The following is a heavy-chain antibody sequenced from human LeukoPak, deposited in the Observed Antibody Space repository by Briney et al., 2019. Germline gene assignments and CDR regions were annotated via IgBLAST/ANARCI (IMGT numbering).Heavy chain of an antibody. V-gene: IGHV3-23*01. CDR2: ISRSGDSS. D-gene: IGHD5-12*01. Sequence: GGSLRLSCATSGFSFNTYAMSWVRQATGKGLDWASSISRSGDSSYYADSVKGRFTISRDNSKNILYLQMKSLRAGDTAVYYCARDKSVLDGGYEGTFAVWGQGTVVTVSS. CDR3: ARDKSVLDGGYEGTFAV. J-gene: IGHJ3*01. CDR1: GFSFNTYA.